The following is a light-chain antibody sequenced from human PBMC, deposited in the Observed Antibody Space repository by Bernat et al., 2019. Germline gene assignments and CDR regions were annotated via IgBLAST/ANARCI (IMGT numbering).Light chain of an antibody. V-gene: IGKV1-39*01. Sequence: DIQMTQSPSSLSASVGDRVTITCRASQSISSYLNWYQQKPGKAPKLLIYAASSLQSGVPSRFSGSGSGTDFTLTISSLQPDDFATYYCQQSYSTPLTFGPVTKVDIK. CDR3: QQSYSTPLT. CDR2: AAS. J-gene: IGKJ3*01. CDR1: QSISSY.